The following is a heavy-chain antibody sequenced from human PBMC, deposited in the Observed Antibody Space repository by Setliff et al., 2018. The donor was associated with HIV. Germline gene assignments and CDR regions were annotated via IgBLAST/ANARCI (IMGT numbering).Heavy chain of an antibody. D-gene: IGHD4-17*01. CDR2: IIPVFRTP. CDR3: ARDRHYGGLPWYFET. V-gene: IGHV1-69*13. Sequence: SVKVSCKASARIFSNYPISWVRQAPGRGLEWMGGIIPVFRTPDYAQRFQDRLTNTADESADTVYMELKSLRHEDTAVYFCARDRHYGGLPWYFETWGPGTLVTVSS. CDR1: ARIFSNYP. J-gene: IGHJ4*02.